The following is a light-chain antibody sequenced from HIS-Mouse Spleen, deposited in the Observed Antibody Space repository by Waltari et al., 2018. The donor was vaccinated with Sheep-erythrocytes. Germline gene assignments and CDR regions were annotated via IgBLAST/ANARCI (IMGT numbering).Light chain of an antibody. CDR2: EVS. V-gene: IGLV2-8*01. CDR1: SSDVGGYNY. CDR3: SSYAGSNNWV. Sequence: QSALTQPRSVSGSPGQSVTISCTGTSSDVGGYNYVSWYQQHPGKAPKLMIYEVSKRPSGVPDRFSGSKSGNTASLTVSGLQAEDEADYYCSSYAGSNNWVFGGGTKLTGL. J-gene: IGLJ3*02.